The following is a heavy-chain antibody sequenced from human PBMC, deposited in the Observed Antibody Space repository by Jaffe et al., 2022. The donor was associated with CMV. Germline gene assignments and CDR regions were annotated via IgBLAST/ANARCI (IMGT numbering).Heavy chain of an antibody. J-gene: IGHJ6*02. CDR2: IYYSGST. CDR3: ARGSEGPEGPHYYGMDV. CDR1: GGSISSYY. Sequence: QVQLQESGPGLVKPSETLSLTCTVSGGSISSYYWSWIRQPPGKGLEWIGYIYYSGSTNYNPSLKSRVTISVDTSKNQFSLKLSSVTAADTAVYYCARGSEGPEGPHYYGMDVWGQGTTVTVSS. V-gene: IGHV4-59*01.